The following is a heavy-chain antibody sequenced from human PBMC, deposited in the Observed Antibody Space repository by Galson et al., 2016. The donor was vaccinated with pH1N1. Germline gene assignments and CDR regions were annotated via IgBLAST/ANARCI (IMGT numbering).Heavy chain of an antibody. CDR3: ARGGSYYDY. J-gene: IGHJ4*02. Sequence: SVKVSCKAFGGSFINWVRQAPGQGLEWMGGISRMFGAPNYAHHFQDRVTITTDDSTSTAYMELMSLRSEDTAVYYCARGGSYYDYWGQGTLVTVAS. CDR2: ISRMFGAP. CDR1: GGSF. D-gene: IGHD1-26*01. V-gene: IGHV1-69*05.